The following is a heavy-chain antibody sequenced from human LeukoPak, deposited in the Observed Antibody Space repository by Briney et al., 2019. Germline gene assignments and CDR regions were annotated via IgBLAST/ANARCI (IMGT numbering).Heavy chain of an antibody. CDR3: ARGARDYGDSLAY. CDR2: IYYSGST. V-gene: IGHV4-59*12. CDR1: GGYISSYY. J-gene: IGHJ4*02. Sequence: SETLSLTCTVSGGYISSYYWSWIRQPPGKGLEWIGYIYYSGSTNYNPSLKSRVTISVDTSKNQFSLKLSSMTAADTAVYYCARGARDYGDSLAYWGQGTLVTVSS. D-gene: IGHD4-17*01.